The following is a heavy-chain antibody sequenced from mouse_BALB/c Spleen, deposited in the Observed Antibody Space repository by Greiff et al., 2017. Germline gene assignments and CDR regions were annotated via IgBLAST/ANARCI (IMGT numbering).Heavy chain of an antibody. D-gene: IGHD1-1*01. CDR3: ARSYGSSLFDY. J-gene: IGHJ2*01. Sequence: EVNLVESGPGLVKPSQSLSLTCTVTGYSITSDYAWNWIRQFPGNKLEWMGYISYSGSTSYNPSLKSRISITRDTSKNQFFLQLNSVTTEDTATYYCARSYGSSLFDYWGQGTTLTVSS. V-gene: IGHV3-2*02. CDR2: ISYSGST. CDR1: GYSITSDYA.